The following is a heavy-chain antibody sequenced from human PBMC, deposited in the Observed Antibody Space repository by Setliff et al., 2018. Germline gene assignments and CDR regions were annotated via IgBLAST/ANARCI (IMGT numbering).Heavy chain of an antibody. CDR2: INPNSGDT. V-gene: IGHV1-2*02. D-gene: IGHD3-3*01. Sequence: ASVKVSCKASGYTFTGYYMHWVRQAPGQGLEWMGWINPNSGDTNYAQKLQGRVTMTTDTSTSTAYMELRSLRSDDTAVYYCASDGQGNYNFWSGSYYYYGMDVWGQGTTVTVSS. CDR3: ASDGQGNYNFWSGSYYYYGMDV. CDR1: GYTFTGYY. J-gene: IGHJ6*02.